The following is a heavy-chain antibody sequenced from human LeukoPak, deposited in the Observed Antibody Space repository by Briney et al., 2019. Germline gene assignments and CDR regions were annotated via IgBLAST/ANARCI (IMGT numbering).Heavy chain of an antibody. J-gene: IGHJ4*02. CDR1: GYTLTELS. CDR2: FDPEDGET. Sequence: ASVKVSCKVSGYTLTELSMHWVRQAPRKGLEWMGGFDPEDGETIYAQKFQGRVTMTEDTSTDTAYMELSSLRSEDTAMYYCATVRGSGWHFDYWGQGTLVTVSS. V-gene: IGHV1-24*01. D-gene: IGHD6-19*01. CDR3: ATVRGSGWHFDY.